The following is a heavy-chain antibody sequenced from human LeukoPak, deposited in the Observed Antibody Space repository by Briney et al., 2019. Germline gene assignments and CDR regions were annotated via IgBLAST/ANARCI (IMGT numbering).Heavy chain of an antibody. D-gene: IGHD2-21*01. CDR1: GFTFSTYF. CDR3: ARERRDTILHSGAFDI. Sequence: GGSLRLSCAASGFTFSTYFMHWVRQAPGKGLEWVADISSDGSHTFYVESVKGRFTISRDNSKNTLYLQMNSLRAEDTAVYFCARERRDTILHSGAFDIWGQGTMVTVSS. J-gene: IGHJ3*02. CDR2: ISSDGSHT. V-gene: IGHV3-30-3*01.